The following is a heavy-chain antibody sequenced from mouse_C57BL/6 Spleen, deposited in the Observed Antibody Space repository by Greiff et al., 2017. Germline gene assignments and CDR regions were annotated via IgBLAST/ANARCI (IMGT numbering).Heavy chain of an antibody. CDR1: GYAFSSSW. CDR2: IYPGDGDT. CDR3: AREYYGSTPYYCDY. Sequence: QVQLKESGPELVKPGASVKISCKASGYAFSSSWMNWVKQRPGKGLEWIGRIYPGDGDTNYNGKFKGKATLTADKSSSTAYMQLRSLTSEDSAVYVCAREYYGSTPYYCDYWGQGTTLTVSS. J-gene: IGHJ2*01. D-gene: IGHD1-1*01. V-gene: IGHV1-82*01.